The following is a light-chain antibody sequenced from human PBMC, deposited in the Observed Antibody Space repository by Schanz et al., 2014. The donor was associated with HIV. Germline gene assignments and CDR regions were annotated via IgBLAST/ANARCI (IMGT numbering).Light chain of an antibody. V-gene: IGLV2-14*03. J-gene: IGLJ3*02. CDR3: SSYTTTNTWL. CDR1: SGDVGSYNY. Sequence: QSALTQPASVSGSPGQSISISCTGTSGDVGSYNYVSWYQQHPGKAPKLMIYDFSDRPSGISSRFSGSKSGNTASLTISALQAEDEADYYCSSYTTTNTWLFGGGTKLTVL. CDR2: DFS.